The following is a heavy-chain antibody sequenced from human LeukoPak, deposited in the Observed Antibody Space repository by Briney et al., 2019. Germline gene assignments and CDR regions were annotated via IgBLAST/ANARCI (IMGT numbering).Heavy chain of an antibody. CDR2: MNSNGGTI. CDR1: GFNLREYL. J-gene: IGHJ4*02. Sequence: PGGAPRLSRAAPGFNLREYLMSLLRPAPGEGPGWISYMNSNGGTIHYAESVRGRFTISRDNAKNSLYLELNSLRAEDTAVYYCARDRFGVFDYWGQGALVTVSS. D-gene: IGHD3-10*01. V-gene: IGHV3-11*01. CDR3: ARDRFGVFDY.